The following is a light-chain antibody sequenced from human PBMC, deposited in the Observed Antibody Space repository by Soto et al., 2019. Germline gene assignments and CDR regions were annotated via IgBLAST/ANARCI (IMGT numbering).Light chain of an antibody. Sequence: IVWSLSPGTLSLSPGERASLSCRASQSVGSSYLAWYQQKPGQAPRLLIYGASSRATGIPDRFSGSGSGTDFTLTISRLEPEDFAVYYCQQYGSSLTWTFGQGTKVDIK. V-gene: IGKV3-20*01. CDR2: GAS. J-gene: IGKJ1*01. CDR1: QSVGSSY. CDR3: QQYGSSLTWT.